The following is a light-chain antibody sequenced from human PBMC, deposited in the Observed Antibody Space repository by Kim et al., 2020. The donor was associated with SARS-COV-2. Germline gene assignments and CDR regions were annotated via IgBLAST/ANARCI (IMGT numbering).Light chain of an antibody. V-gene: IGLV1-44*01. Sequence: GQMITISCSGSSSNIGSNTVNWYRQLPGTAPKLLIYPNNQRPSGVPDRFSGSKSGTSASLAISGLQSEDEADYYCAAWDDSLNGVVFGGGTQLTVL. CDR3: AAWDDSLNGVV. CDR2: PNN. J-gene: IGLJ2*01. CDR1: SSNIGSNT.